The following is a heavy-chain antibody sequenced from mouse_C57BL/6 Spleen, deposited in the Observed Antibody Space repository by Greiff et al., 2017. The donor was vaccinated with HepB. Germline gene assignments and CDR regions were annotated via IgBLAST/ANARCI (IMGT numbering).Heavy chain of an antibody. Sequence: EVKLMESGGGLVKPGGSLKLSCAASGFTFSDYGMHWVRQAPEKGLEWVAYISSGSSTIYYADTVKGRFTISRDNAKNTLFLQMTSLRSEDTAMYYCARGGYYYYGISYEDYWGQGTTLTVSS. J-gene: IGHJ2*01. V-gene: IGHV5-17*01. CDR1: GFTFSDYG. D-gene: IGHD1-1*01. CDR3: ARGGYYYYGISYEDY. CDR2: ISSGSSTI.